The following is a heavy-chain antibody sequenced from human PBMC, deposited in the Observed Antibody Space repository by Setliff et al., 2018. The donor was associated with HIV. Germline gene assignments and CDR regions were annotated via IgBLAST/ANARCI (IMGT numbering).Heavy chain of an antibody. CDR1: GGSLSGYY. CDR3: AAASSWDPLLDY. J-gene: IGHJ4*02. V-gene: IGHV4-34*01. CDR2: INHSGST. D-gene: IGHD6-13*01. Sequence: PSETLSLTCAVYGGSLSGYYWTWIRQPPGKGLEWMGEINHSGSTNYNPSLKNRVTISVDTSMDQFSLKLNSVTAADTAVYYCAAASSWDPLLDYWGQGTLVTVSS.